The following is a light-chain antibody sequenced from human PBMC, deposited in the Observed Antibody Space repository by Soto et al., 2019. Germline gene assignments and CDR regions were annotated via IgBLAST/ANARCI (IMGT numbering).Light chain of an antibody. CDR3: QPYGSSPSWT. V-gene: IGKV3-20*01. Sequence: EIVLTQSPGTLSLSPGERATLSCRASQSVSSSYLAWYQQKPGQAPRLLIYGASSRATGIPDRFSGSGSGPDFTLTISRLEPEDFAVYYCQPYGSSPSWTFGQGTKVEIK. CDR2: GAS. CDR1: QSVSSSY. J-gene: IGKJ1*01.